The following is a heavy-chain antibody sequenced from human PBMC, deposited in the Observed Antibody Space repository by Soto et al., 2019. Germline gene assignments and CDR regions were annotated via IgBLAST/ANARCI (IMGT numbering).Heavy chain of an antibody. J-gene: IGHJ5*02. Sequence: GPGPLVASETLSLTCNVSGGSISNYYWTWVRQSPEKGLEWIGYMYYNGNINYNPSLKSRVTISIDTSKNQFSLTLKSVTAADTAVYYCASGGNWFDPWGQGVLVTVSS. CDR1: GGSISNYY. CDR2: MYYNGNI. D-gene: IGHD3-16*01. V-gene: IGHV4-59*01. CDR3: ASGGNWFDP.